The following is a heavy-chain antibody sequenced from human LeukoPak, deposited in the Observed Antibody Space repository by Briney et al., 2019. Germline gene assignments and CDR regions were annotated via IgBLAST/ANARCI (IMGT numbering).Heavy chain of an antibody. CDR2: IFSGGST. CDR1: GFTVSSNY. J-gene: IGHJ6*02. CDR3: ARENDMGYCSGGRCYKGYNAMDV. D-gene: IGHD2-15*01. Sequence: GGSLRLSCAASGFTVSSNYMSWVRQAPGKGLEWVSVIFSGGSTYYADSVKGRFTISRDNSKNTLYLQMNSLRAEDTAVYYCARENDMGYCSGGRCYKGYNAMDVWGQGTTVTVSS. V-gene: IGHV3-53*01.